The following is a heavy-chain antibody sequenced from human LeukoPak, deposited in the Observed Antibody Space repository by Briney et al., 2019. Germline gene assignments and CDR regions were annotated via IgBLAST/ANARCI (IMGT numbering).Heavy chain of an antibody. CDR2: INPNSGGT. CDR1: GYTFTGYY. J-gene: IGHJ3*02. Sequence: ASVKVSCKASGYTFTGYYMHWVRQAPGQGLEWMGWINPNSGGTNYAQKFQGRVTMTRDTSISTAYMELSRLRSDDTAVYYCARVMGRSGWYLYDAFDIWGQGTMVTVSS. CDR3: ARVMGRSGWYLYDAFDI. V-gene: IGHV1-2*02. D-gene: IGHD6-19*01.